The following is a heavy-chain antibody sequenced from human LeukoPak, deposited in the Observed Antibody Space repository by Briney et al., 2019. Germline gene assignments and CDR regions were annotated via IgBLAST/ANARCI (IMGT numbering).Heavy chain of an antibody. CDR1: GFTFSSYA. CDR2: ISGSGGST. J-gene: IGHJ4*02. CDR3: AKDSCSSTSCYFDY. Sequence: PGGSLRLSCAASGFTFSSYAMSWVRQAPGKGLEWVSAISGSGGSTYYADSVKGGFPISRDNSKNTLYLQMNSLRAEDTAVYYCAKDSCSSTSCYFDYWGQGTLVTVSS. V-gene: IGHV3-23*01. D-gene: IGHD2-2*01.